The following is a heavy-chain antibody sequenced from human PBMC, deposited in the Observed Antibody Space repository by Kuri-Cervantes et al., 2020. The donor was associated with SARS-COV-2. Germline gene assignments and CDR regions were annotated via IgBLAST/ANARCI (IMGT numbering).Heavy chain of an antibody. Sequence: GESLKISCAASGFTVSSNYMSWVRQAPGKGLEWVSVIYSGGSTYYADSVKGRFTISRDNSKNTLYLQMNSLRAEDTAVYYCAKAPGIYSSSWYELDYWGQGTLVTVSS. CDR2: IYSGGST. CDR3: AKAPGIYSSSWYELDY. J-gene: IGHJ4*02. CDR1: GFTVSSNY. V-gene: IGHV3-53*05. D-gene: IGHD6-13*01.